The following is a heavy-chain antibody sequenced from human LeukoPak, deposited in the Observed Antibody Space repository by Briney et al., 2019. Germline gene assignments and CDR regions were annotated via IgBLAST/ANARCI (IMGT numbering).Heavy chain of an antibody. J-gene: IGHJ4*02. Sequence: GASVKVSCKASGGTFSSYAISWVRQAPGQGLEWMGGIIPIFGTANYAQKFQGGVTITTDESTSTAYMELSSLRSEDTAVYYCARAQTYYYDSSGYYGTYYFDYWGQGTLVTVSS. V-gene: IGHV1-69*05. CDR2: IIPIFGTA. CDR3: ARAQTYYYDSSGYYGTYYFDY. D-gene: IGHD3-22*01. CDR1: GGTFSSYA.